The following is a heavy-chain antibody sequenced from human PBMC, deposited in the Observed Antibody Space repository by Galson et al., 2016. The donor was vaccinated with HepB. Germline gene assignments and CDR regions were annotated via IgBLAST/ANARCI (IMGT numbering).Heavy chain of an antibody. CDR3: ASGLRFLEWLH. V-gene: IGHV3-23*01. CDR2: ISGSGGST. J-gene: IGHJ4*02. CDR1: GFTFSNFA. D-gene: IGHD3-3*01. Sequence: SLRLSCAASGFTFSNFAMSWVRQAPGKGLEWVSTISGSGGSTFYADSVKGRFTSSRDNSKNTLYLQMNSLGAEDTAVYYCASGLRFLEWLHWGQGTLVTVSS.